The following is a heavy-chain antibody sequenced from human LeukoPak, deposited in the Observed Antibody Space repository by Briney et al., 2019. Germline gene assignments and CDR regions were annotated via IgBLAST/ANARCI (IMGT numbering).Heavy chain of an antibody. CDR3: ARVPRGYCSGGSCYTPGYFQH. J-gene: IGHJ1*01. CDR1: GYTFTGYY. Sequence: ASVKVSCKASGYTFTGYYMHWVRQAPGQGLEWMGWINPNSGGTNYAQKFQGRVTMTRDTSISTASMELSRLRSDDTAVYYCARVPRGYCSGGSCYTPGYFQHWGQGTLVTVSS. CDR2: INPNSGGT. V-gene: IGHV1-2*02. D-gene: IGHD2-15*01.